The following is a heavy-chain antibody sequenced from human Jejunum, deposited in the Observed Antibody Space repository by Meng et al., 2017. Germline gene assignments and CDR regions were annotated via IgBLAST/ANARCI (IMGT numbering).Heavy chain of an antibody. CDR3: AKGQTNSWYYFDY. Sequence: GESLKISCAASGFTFSSYWMHWVRQAPGKGLEWVSVISDSGGRTYYTDSVKGRFSISRDNSKNTLYLQMNSLRAEDTAVYYCAKGQTNSWYYFDYWGQGTLVTVSS. D-gene: IGHD6-13*01. V-gene: IGHV3-23*01. J-gene: IGHJ4*02. CDR2: ISDSGGRT. CDR1: GFTFSSYW.